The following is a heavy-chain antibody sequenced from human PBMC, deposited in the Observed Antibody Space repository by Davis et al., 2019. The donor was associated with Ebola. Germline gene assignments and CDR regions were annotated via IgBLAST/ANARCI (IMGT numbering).Heavy chain of an antibody. V-gene: IGHV3-72*01. CDR3: ARDFYDSSGHYYAQH. CDR1: GFTLSDHY. Sequence: PGGSLRLSCAASGFTLSDHYMDWVRQAPGKGLEWVGRTRNKAKGYTTEYAASVKRRFTISRDDSKNSLYLQMNSLITEDTAVYYCARDFYDSSGHYYAQHWGQGTLVTVSS. CDR2: TRNKAKGYTT. D-gene: IGHD3-22*01. J-gene: IGHJ1*01.